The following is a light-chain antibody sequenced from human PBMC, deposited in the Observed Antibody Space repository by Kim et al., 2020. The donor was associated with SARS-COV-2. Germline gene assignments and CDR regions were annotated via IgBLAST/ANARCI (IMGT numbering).Light chain of an antibody. V-gene: IGLV1-44*01. J-gene: IGLJ1*01. CDR1: SANVGSHN. Sequence: ELTQPPSTSGTPGQRVTISCSGSSANVGSHNVNWYQQLPGTAPKLLIFNNIERPSGVPDRFSASKSGTSASLVITGLQSEDEADYYCTAWEASLNGFFVFGTGTQLTVL. CDR2: NNI. CDR3: TAWEASLNGFFV.